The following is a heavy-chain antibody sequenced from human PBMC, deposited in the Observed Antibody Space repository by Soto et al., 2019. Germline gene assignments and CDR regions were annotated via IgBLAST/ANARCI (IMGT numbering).Heavy chain of an antibody. Sequence: GGSLRLSCTASGFTFGDYAMSWFRQAPGKGLEWVGFIRSKAYGGTTEYAASVKGRFTISRDDSKSIAYLQMNSLKTEDTAVYYCTRDQTYCSSTSCYVYYYYYMDVWGKGTTVTVS. CDR1: GFTFGDYA. CDR3: TRDQTYCSSTSCYVYYYYYMDV. J-gene: IGHJ6*03. D-gene: IGHD2-2*01. V-gene: IGHV3-49*03. CDR2: IRSKAYGGTT.